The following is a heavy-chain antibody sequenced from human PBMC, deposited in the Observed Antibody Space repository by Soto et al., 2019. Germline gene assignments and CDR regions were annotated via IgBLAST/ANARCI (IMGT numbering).Heavy chain of an antibody. CDR1: GFTFSSYG. V-gene: IGHV3-33*01. CDR3: AREGYPGTYYFDY. D-gene: IGHD1-1*01. Sequence: PGGSLRLSCAASGFTFSSYGMHWVRQAPGKGLEWVAVIWYDGSNKYYADSVKGRFTISRDNSKNTLYLQMNSLRAEDTAVYYCAREGYPGTYYFDYWGQGTLVTVSS. CDR2: IWYDGSNK. J-gene: IGHJ4*02.